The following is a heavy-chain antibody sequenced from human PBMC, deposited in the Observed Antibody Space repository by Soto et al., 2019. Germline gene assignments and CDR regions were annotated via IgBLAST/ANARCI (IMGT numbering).Heavy chain of an antibody. J-gene: IGHJ4*02. CDR2: IGGTGNTT. CDR3: ARIRQLLFVS. D-gene: IGHD2-2*01. Sequence: VHLSESGGALVQPGGSLRLSCAASGFTFRVYAMSWFRQAPGGGLEWGSAIGGTGNTTYYADSVKGRFTIARDNSRDLLYLKMTSLRVEDQAVDYCARIRQLLFVSWGQGTLVSVSS. CDR1: GFTFRVYA. V-gene: IGHV3-23*01.